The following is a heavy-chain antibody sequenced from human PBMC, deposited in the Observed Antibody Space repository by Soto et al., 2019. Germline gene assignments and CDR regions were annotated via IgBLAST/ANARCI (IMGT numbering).Heavy chain of an antibody. V-gene: IGHV1-18*01. Sequence: QVQLVQSGAEVKKPGASVKVSCKASGYTFTSYGISWVRQAPGQGLEWMGWISAYNGNTNYAQKLQGRVTMTTDTSTRPAXXXXXXXXXXXXXXXXXXXXXXXXAYCSGGSCYPYYYYYYGMDVWGQGTTVTVSS. CDR3: XXXXXXXAYCSGGSCYPYYYYYYGMDV. J-gene: IGHJ6*02. CDR1: GYTFTSYG. CDR2: ISAYNGNT. D-gene: IGHD2-15*01.